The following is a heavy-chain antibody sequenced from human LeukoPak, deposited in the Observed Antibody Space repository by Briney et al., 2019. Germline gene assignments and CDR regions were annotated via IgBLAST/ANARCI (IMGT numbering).Heavy chain of an antibody. CDR2: IYYSGST. D-gene: IGHD6-13*01. Sequence: SDTLSLTCTVSGGSISSYYWSWIRQPPGKGLEWIGYIYYSGSTNYSPSLKSRLTISVDTSKNQFSLKLSSVTAADTAVYYCARTYGSSGLGYFDLWGRGTLVTVSS. J-gene: IGHJ2*01. CDR1: GGSISSYY. V-gene: IGHV4-59*07. CDR3: ARTYGSSGLGYFDL.